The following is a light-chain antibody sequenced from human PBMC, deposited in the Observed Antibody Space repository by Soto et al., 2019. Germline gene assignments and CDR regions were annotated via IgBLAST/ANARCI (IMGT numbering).Light chain of an antibody. CDR1: QSVSSN. J-gene: IGKJ3*01. CDR3: QQYDDWPPFT. Sequence: EILMTQSPATLSVSPGERATLSCRASQSVSSNLAWYQQRPGQATRLLIYGASTRATGIPARFSGSGSGTEFTLTINSLQSEDFAIYFCQQYDDWPPFTFGPGTKVDL. V-gene: IGKV3-15*01. CDR2: GAS.